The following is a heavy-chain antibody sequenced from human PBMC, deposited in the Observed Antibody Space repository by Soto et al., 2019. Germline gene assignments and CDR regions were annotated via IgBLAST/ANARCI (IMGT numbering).Heavy chain of an antibody. CDR3: AKGSGQTLDDGYNEKKSNWFDP. CDR2: ISGSGGST. V-gene: IGHV3-23*01. CDR1: GFIFSSYA. J-gene: IGHJ5*02. Sequence: GGSLRLSCSASGFIFSSYAMSWVRQAPGKGLEWVSAISGSGGSTYYADSVKGRFTISRDNSKNTLYLQMNSLRAENTAVYYCAKGSGQTLDDGYNEKKSNWFDPWGQGTLVTVSS. D-gene: IGHD5-12*01.